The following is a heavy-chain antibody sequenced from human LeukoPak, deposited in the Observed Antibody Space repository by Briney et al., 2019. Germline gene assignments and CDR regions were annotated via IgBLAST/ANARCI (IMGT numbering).Heavy chain of an antibody. D-gene: IGHD3-9*01. CDR3: ARRDYDILTGYYIQH. J-gene: IGHJ1*01. CDR2: IYPGDSDT. V-gene: IGHV5-51*01. CDR1: GYSFTSYW. Sequence: GESLKISCKGSGYSFTSYWIGWVRQMPGKGLEWMGIIYPGDSDTRYSPSFQGQVTISADKSISTAYLQWSSLKASDTAMYYCARRDYDILTGYYIQHWGQGTLVTVSS.